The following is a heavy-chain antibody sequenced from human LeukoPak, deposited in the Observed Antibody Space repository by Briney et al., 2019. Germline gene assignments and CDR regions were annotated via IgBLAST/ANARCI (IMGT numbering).Heavy chain of an antibody. V-gene: IGHV1-69*05. Sequence: SVKVSCKASGGTFSSYAISWVRQAPGQGLEWMGGIIPIFGTANYAQKFQGRVTITRDTSAGTAYMELSSLRSEDTAVYYCARDLVVVVAPMGWFDPWGQGTLVTVSS. CDR2: IIPIFGTA. CDR1: GGTFSSYA. D-gene: IGHD2-15*01. CDR3: ARDLVVVVAPMGWFDP. J-gene: IGHJ5*02.